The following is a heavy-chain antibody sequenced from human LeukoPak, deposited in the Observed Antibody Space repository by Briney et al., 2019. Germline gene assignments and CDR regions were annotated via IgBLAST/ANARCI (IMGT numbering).Heavy chain of an antibody. CDR2: ISGSGGST. V-gene: IGHV3-23*01. D-gene: IGHD2/OR15-2a*01. CDR3: AKERTQTTSFDY. Sequence: GGSLRLSCAASGFTFSSYEMNWVRQAPGKGLEWVSAISGSGGSTYYADSVKGRFTISRDNSKNTRYLQMNRLRAEDTAIYYCAKERTQTTSFDYWGQGTLVTVSS. CDR1: GFTFSSYE. J-gene: IGHJ4*02.